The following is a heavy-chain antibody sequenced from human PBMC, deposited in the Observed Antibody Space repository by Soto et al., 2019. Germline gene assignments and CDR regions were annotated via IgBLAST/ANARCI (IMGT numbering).Heavy chain of an antibody. CDR1: GFTFSSYA. J-gene: IGHJ6*02. V-gene: IGHV3-30-3*01. CDR3: ARGRVVRGSNYYYGMDV. Sequence: QVQLVESGGGVVQPGRSLRLSCAASGFTFSSYAMHWVRQAPGKGLEGVAVISYDGSNKYYADSVKGRFTISRDNSKNTLYLQMNSLRAEDTAVYYCARGRVVRGSNYYYGMDVWGQGTTVTVSS. D-gene: IGHD3-10*01. CDR2: ISYDGSNK.